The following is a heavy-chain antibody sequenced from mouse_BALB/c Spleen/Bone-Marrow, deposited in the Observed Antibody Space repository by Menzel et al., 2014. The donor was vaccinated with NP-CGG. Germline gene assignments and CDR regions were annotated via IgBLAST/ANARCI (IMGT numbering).Heavy chain of an antibody. J-gene: IGHJ2*01. V-gene: IGHV1-80*01. CDR3: ARGGISVDY. Sequence: VQLQQSGAEPVGPGSSVKISCKSSGYVFSTYWITWVKQRPGQGLEWIGQIYPGDGDTDFNGKLRDKATLTADESSNTAYMQLSSLTSEDSAVYFCARGGISVDYWGQGTTLTVSS. CDR1: GYVFSTYW. CDR2: IYPGDGDT.